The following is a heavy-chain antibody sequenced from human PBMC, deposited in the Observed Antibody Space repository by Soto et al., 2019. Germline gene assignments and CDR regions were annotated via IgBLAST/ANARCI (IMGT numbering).Heavy chain of an antibody. CDR1: GFTFSSYA. J-gene: IGHJ5*02. D-gene: IGHD6-19*01. CDR3: AKAQSSGWGNWFDP. Sequence: EVQLLESGGGLVQPGGSLRPSCAASGFTFSSYAMSWVRQAPGKGLEWVAAISGSGGSTYYADSVKVRFTISRDNPKNTRYLQMNSLRADDTAVYYCAKAQSSGWGNWFDPWGQGHLVTVSS. CDR2: ISGSGGST. V-gene: IGHV3-23*01.